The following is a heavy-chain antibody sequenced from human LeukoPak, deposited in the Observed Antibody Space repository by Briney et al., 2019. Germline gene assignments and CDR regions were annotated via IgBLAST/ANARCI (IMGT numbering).Heavy chain of an antibody. D-gene: IGHD3-16*02. Sequence: GGSLRLSCAASGFTFSSYEMNWVRQAPGKGLEWVSYISSSGSTKYYADSVKGRFTISRDNAKNSLYLQMNSLRAEDTAVYYCARIDDYVWGSYRRPVDYWGQGTLATVSS. V-gene: IGHV3-48*03. J-gene: IGHJ4*02. CDR3: ARIDDYVWGSYRRPVDY. CDR1: GFTFSSYE. CDR2: ISSSGSTK.